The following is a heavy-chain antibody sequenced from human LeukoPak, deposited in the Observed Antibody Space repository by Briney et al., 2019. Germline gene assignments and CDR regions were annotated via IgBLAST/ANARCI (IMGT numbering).Heavy chain of an antibody. CDR1: GFIFSSYR. J-gene: IGHJ3*02. Sequence: GGSLRDSFASCGFIFSSYRLNWVRQAPGKGLDGVSSISSSSSYIYYADSVKGRFTISRDNAKNPLYLQMNSLRAEDTAVYYCAREGSGIDAFDIWGQGTMVTVSS. V-gene: IGHV3-21*01. D-gene: IGHD2-15*01. CDR3: AREGSGIDAFDI. CDR2: ISSSSSYI.